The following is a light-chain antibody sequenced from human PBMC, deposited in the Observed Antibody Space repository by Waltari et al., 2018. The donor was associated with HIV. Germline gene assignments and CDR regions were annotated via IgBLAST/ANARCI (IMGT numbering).Light chain of an antibody. CDR2: RND. CDR3: ASWDDKLSHWV. CDR1: YSNAGQNF. J-gene: IGLJ3*02. Sequence: QSVLTQPPPASKSPGKQVLISCSVTYSNAGQNFVYWFQQIPVGAPKMVIYRNDRRPSGFPDRFSGAKSGSSATLAISGLQSDDEADYFCASWDDKLSHWVFGVGTKLTV. V-gene: IGLV1-47*01.